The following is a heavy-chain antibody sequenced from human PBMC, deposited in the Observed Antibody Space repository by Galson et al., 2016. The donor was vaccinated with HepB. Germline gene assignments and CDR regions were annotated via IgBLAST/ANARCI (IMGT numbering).Heavy chain of an antibody. Sequence: SLRLSCAASGFTFSSYAMHWVRQAPGKGLEWVAVISYDGSNKYYADSVKGRFTISRDNSKNTVYLQMNSLRVEDTAMYYCARDLPVATAGGFDLWGQGTMVTVSS. CDR2: ISYDGSNK. CDR1: GFTFSSYA. CDR3: ARDLPVATAGGFDL. D-gene: IGHD4-23*01. J-gene: IGHJ3*01. V-gene: IGHV3-30*14.